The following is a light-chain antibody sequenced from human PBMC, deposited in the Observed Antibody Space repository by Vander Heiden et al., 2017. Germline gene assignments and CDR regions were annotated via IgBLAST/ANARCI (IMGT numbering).Light chain of an antibody. V-gene: IGKV1-33*01. CDR2: DAR. CDR1: QDISNY. J-gene: IGKJ4*01. CDR3: QQYDDIFPLT. Sequence: DIQMTQSPSSLSASVGDRVTMTCQANQDISNYLNWYQKKPGKAPKLLIYDARILQTGVPSRFSGSGYGTNFTFTISSRQPADIATYYCQQYDDIFPLTFGGGTKVEIK.